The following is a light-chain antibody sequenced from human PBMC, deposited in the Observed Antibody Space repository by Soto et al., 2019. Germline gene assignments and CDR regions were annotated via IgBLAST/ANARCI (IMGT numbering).Light chain of an antibody. CDR1: QGVSSN. Sequence: EMVVTPSPATLSVSPGERATRSCRASQGVSSNLAWYQQKPGQAPSLLIYGASTRATCTPARFSGSGSGTDFPLTISRLQSEDYAVYFCQQYIRWPLTFGGGTKVEI. J-gene: IGKJ4*01. CDR3: QQYIRWPLT. CDR2: GAS. V-gene: IGKV3-15*01.